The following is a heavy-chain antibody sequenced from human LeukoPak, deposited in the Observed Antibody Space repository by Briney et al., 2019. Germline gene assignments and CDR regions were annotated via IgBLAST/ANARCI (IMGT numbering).Heavy chain of an antibody. V-gene: IGHV4-30-2*01. CDR1: GGSISSGGYY. J-gene: IGHJ6*02. D-gene: IGHD3-10*01. CDR3: ARHYYGSGSYLVGYYYYGMDV. Sequence: SQTLSLTCTVSGGSISSGGYYWSWIRQPRGKGLEWIAYIYHSGSTYYNPSLKSRVTISVDTSKNQFSLKLSSVTAADTAVYYCARHYYGSGSYLVGYYYYGMDVWGQGTTVTVSS. CDR2: IYHSGST.